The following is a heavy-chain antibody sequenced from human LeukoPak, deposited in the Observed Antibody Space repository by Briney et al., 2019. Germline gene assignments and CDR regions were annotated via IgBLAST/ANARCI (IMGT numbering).Heavy chain of an antibody. Sequence: GGSLRLSCAASGFTFSNYVVHWVRQAPGKGLEYVSAINNNGDNTYYTDSVKGRFTISRDNSKNTLYLQMGSLRAEDMAVYYCARVAGSRDWYYFDYWGQGTLVTVST. V-gene: IGHV3-64*02. J-gene: IGHJ4*02. CDR3: ARVAGSRDWYYFDY. D-gene: IGHD6-19*01. CDR2: INNNGDNT. CDR1: GFTFSNYV.